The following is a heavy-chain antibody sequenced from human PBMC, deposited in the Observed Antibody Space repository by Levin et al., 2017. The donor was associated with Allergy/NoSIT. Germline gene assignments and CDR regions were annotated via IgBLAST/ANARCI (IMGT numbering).Heavy chain of an antibody. CDR2: ISWNSGSI. Sequence: PGGSLRLSCAASGFTFDDYAMHWVRQAPGKGLEWVSGISWNSGSIGYADSVKGRFNISRDNAKNSLYLQMNSLRTEDTALYYCARDNIGLPDAFDIWGQGTMVIVSS. CDR3: ARDNIGLPDAFDI. CDR1: GFTFDDYA. J-gene: IGHJ3*02. D-gene: IGHD3-10*01. V-gene: IGHV3-9*01.